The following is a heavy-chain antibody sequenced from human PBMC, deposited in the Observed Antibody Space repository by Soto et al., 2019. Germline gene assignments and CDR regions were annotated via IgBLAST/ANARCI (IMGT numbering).Heavy chain of an antibody. Sequence: GGSLRLSCAASGFTFSSYGMNWVRQAPGKGLEWVAYVTTGGSTKFYAASVKGRLTITRDNAKNSLYLQMNTLRADDTAVYYCARWDVAQHASDVWGQGTMVTVSS. J-gene: IGHJ3*01. V-gene: IGHV3-48*01. D-gene: IGHD1-26*01. CDR1: GFTFSSYG. CDR2: VTTGGSTK. CDR3: ARWDVAQHASDV.